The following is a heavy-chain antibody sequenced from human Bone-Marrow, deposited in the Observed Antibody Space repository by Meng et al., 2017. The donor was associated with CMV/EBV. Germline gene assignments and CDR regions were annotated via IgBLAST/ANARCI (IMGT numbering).Heavy chain of an antibody. CDR2: IYISGST. CDR1: DLSVSTNY. Sequence: GGSLRLSCAVSDLSVSTNYLTWVRQAPGKGLEWVSSIYISGSTYYADSVKGRFTISRDSSKNALYLQMNSLRTEDTAVYYCAKDGEYSSSWYVRRIEVDYWGQGTLVTVSS. D-gene: IGHD6-13*01. J-gene: IGHJ4*02. V-gene: IGHV3-53*05. CDR3: AKDGEYSSSWYVRRIEVDY.